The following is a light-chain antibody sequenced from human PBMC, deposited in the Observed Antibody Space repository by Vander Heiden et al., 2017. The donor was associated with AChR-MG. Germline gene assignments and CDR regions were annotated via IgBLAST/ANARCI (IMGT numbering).Light chain of an antibody. Sequence: DIQMTQSPSSLFASVGDRITITCRASQSISNYLNWYQHKPGKTPKILIYAASYLQSGVPSRFIGSASGTDFTLTISSLQPEDFATYYCQQTDNSPPTFGQGTKVEIK. CDR2: AAS. CDR1: QSISNY. CDR3: QQTDNSPPT. J-gene: IGKJ1*01. V-gene: IGKV1-39*01.